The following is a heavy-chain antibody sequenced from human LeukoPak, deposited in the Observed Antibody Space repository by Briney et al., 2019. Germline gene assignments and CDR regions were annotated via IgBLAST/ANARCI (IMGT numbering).Heavy chain of an antibody. Sequence: GGSLRLSCAASGFTFSSYGMHWVRQAPGKGLEWVAVISYDGSNKYYADSVKGRFTISRDNSKNTLYLQMNSLRAEVTAVYYCAKDLANYYYYGMDVWGQGTTVTVSS. CDR1: GFTFSSYG. J-gene: IGHJ6*02. CDR3: AKDLANYYYYGMDV. V-gene: IGHV3-30*18. CDR2: ISYDGSNK. D-gene: IGHD5-12*01.